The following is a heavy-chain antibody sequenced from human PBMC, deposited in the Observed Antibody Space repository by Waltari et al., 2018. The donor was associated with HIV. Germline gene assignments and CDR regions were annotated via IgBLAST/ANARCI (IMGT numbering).Heavy chain of an antibody. CDR2: FDPENGET. D-gene: IGHD3-3*01. CDR1: GYTLTELS. V-gene: IGHV1-24*01. J-gene: IGHJ4*02. CDR3: ATLVLRFLEWSEPGAGQKFDY. Sequence: QVQLVQSGAEVKKPGASVKVSCKVSGYTLTELSMHWVRQAPGKGLEGMGGFDPENGETIYAQKFQGRVTMTEDTSTDTAYMELSSLRSEDTAVYYCATLVLRFLEWSEPGAGQKFDYWGQGTLVTVSS.